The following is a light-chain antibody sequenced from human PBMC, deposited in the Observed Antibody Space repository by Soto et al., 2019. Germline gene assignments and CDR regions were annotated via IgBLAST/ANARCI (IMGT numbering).Light chain of an antibody. CDR2: GNS. J-gene: IGLJ2*01. V-gene: IGLV1-40*01. CDR3: AAWDDSLNGEVV. Sequence: QAVLTQPPSVSGAPGQRVTISCTGSSSNIGAGYDVHWYQQLPGTAPKLLIYGNSNRPSGVPDRFSGSKSDTSASLAISGLQSEDEADYYCAAWDDSLNGEVVFGGGTKLTVL. CDR1: SSNIGAGYD.